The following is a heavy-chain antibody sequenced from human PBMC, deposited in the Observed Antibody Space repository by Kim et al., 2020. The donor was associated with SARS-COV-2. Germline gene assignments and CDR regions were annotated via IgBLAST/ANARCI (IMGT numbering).Heavy chain of an antibody. Sequence: SETLSLTCTVSGGSVSSATDYWTWIRQPPGKGLEWIGYIYYSGTTKYNPSLKSRVTISVDTSKNQFSLSLISVTAADTAVYYCARGIRDAMVRGLYNWFDPWGQGTLVTVSS. CDR1: GGSVSSATDY. J-gene: IGHJ5*02. CDR2: IYYSGTT. CDR3: ARGIRDAMVRGLYNWFDP. D-gene: IGHD3-10*01. V-gene: IGHV4-61*01.